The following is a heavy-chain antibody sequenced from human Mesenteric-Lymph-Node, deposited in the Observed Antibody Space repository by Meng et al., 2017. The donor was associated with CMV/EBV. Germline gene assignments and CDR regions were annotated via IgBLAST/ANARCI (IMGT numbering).Heavy chain of an antibody. Sequence: LKISCAASGFTFSNYYMSWIRQAPGKGLEWVSYISSGGSTIYYADSMKGRFTISRDNANNSLYLQMNSLRAEDTAVYYCAKEGNSRYYYGMDVWGQGTTVTVSS. J-gene: IGHJ6*02. CDR2: ISSGGSTI. CDR1: GFTFSNYY. D-gene: IGHD3-16*02. CDR3: AKEGNSRYYYGMDV. V-gene: IGHV3-11*04.